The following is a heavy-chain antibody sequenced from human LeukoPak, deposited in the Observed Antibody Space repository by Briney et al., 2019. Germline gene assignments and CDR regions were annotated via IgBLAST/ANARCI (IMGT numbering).Heavy chain of an antibody. Sequence: PSETLSLTCAVSGGSISSDNWWTWVRQPPGKGLEWIGYIYYSGSTNYNPSLKSRVAISVDTSKNQVSLRLSSVTAADTAVYYCARGGSIVGATPHDAFDIWGQGTVVTVSS. CDR2: IYYSGST. D-gene: IGHD1-26*01. CDR1: GGSISSDNW. V-gene: IGHV4-4*02. J-gene: IGHJ3*02. CDR3: ARGGSIVGATPHDAFDI.